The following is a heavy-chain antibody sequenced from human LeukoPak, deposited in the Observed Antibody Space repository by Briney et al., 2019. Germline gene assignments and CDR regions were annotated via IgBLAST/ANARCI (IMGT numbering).Heavy chain of an antibody. Sequence: GGSLRLSCAASGFTFSSYAMHWVRQAPGKGLEWVAVISYDGSNKYYADSVKGRFTISRDNSKNTLYLQMNSLRAEDTAVYYCAREDQDPYYDSSGYSGSYYYYYGMDVWGQGTTVTVSS. V-gene: IGHV3-30-3*01. CDR3: AREDQDPYYDSSGYSGSYYYYYGMDV. CDR2: ISYDGSNK. D-gene: IGHD3-22*01. J-gene: IGHJ6*02. CDR1: GFTFSSYA.